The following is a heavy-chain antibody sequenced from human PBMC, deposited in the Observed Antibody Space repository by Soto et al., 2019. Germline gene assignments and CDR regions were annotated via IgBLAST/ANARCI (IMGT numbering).Heavy chain of an antibody. D-gene: IGHD1-26*01. CDR1: GFTFSSYG. CDR2: ISYDGSNK. Sequence: GGSLRLSCAASGFTFSSYGMHWVRQAPGKGLEWVAVISYDGSNKYYADSVKGRFTISRDNSKNTLYLQMNSLRAEDTAVYYFEKDTSRYFSAYDYCGQRSLVPVSS. V-gene: IGHV3-30*18. CDR3: EKDTSRYFSAYDY. J-gene: IGHJ4*02.